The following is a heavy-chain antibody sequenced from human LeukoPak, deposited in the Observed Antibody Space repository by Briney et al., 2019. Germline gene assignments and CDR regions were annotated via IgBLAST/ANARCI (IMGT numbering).Heavy chain of an antibody. Sequence: SSETLSLTCTVSGGSISSHYWSWLRQPPGKGLEWIGYIFYSGSTNYNPSLKSRVTILIDTSKNQFSLQLSSVTAADTAVYFCARGSSNWGYYFDYWGQGTLVTVSS. J-gene: IGHJ4*02. CDR3: ARGSSNWGYYFDY. CDR1: GGSISSHY. D-gene: IGHD6-13*01. V-gene: IGHV4-59*11. CDR2: IFYSGST.